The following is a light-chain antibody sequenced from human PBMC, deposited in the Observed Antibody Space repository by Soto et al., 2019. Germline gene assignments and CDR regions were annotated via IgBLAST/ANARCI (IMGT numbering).Light chain of an antibody. CDR2: GAS. V-gene: IGKV3-15*01. CDR3: QQYNNWPLT. J-gene: IGKJ4*01. Sequence: EMLMTQSPVTLSVSPGERATVSCRASQSVSSNLAWYQQKPGQAPRLLIYGASTRATGIPARFSGSGSGTEFTLTISSLQSEDFAVYYCQQYNNWPLTFGGGTKVDIK. CDR1: QSVSSN.